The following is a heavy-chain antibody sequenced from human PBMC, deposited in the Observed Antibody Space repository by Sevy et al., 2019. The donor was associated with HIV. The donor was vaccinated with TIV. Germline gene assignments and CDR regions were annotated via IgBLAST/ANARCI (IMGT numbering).Heavy chain of an antibody. V-gene: IGHV4-34*01. J-gene: IGHJ5*02. CDR2: INHSGST. CDR1: GGSFSGYY. CDR3: ARGSRVLLWLGTFDP. Sequence: SETLSLTCAVYGGSFSGYYWSWIRQPPGKGLEWIGEINHSGSTNYNPSLKSRVTISVDTSKNQFSLKLSSVTAADTAVYYCARGSRVLLWLGTFDPWGQGTLVTVSS. D-gene: IGHD3-10*01.